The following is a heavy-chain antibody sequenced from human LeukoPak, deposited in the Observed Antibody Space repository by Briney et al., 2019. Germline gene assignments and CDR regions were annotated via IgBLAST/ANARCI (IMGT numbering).Heavy chain of an antibody. CDR3: VRGGTVIVDSLAP. V-gene: IGHV4-30-2*01. CDR1: GGSISSGGYS. D-gene: IGHD2-8*02. CDR2: IFYSGRT. Sequence: PSETLSLTCAVSGGSISSGGYSWSWIRQPPGKGLEWLGYIFYSGRTYYNPSLKSRVTISVDRSKNQFSLKLSSVTAADTDVYYCVRGGTVIVDSLAPWGQGLLVTVSS. J-gene: IGHJ5*02.